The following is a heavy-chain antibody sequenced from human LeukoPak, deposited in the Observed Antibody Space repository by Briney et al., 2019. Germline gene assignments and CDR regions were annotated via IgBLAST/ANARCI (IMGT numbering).Heavy chain of an antibody. D-gene: IGHD4-17*01. CDR3: ARGRSTVTTFVAKFSFGTYYFDY. CDR1: GFTFSYYG. CDR2: IRYEGNEK. Sequence: QAGGSLRLSCAASGFTFSYYGMHRVRQAPGKGLEWVAFIRYEGNEKFYADSVKGRFTISRDNSKNTLYLEMHSLRREDTAVYYCARGRSTVTTFVAKFSFGTYYFDYWGQGTLVTVSS. V-gene: IGHV3-30*02. J-gene: IGHJ4*02.